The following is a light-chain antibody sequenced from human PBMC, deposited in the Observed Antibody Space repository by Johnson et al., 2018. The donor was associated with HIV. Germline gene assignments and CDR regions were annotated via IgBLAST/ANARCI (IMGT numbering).Light chain of an antibody. CDR2: RNN. Sequence: QSVLTQPPSASGTPGQRVTISCSGSSSNIGINTVNWYQQLPGTDPKLLIYRNNLRPSGVSDRFSGSKSGNSASRARSGLQAEEEADDFCATWDDCLNGLYVFGTGTKVTVL. V-gene: IGLV1-44*01. J-gene: IGLJ1*01. CDR1: SSNIGINT. CDR3: ATWDDCLNGLYV.